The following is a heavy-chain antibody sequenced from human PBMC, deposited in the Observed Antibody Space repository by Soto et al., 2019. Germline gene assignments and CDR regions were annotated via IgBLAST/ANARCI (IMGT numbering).Heavy chain of an antibody. CDR2: IGISGGST. J-gene: IGHJ4*02. CDR1: EFTFSGYA. CDR3: AKSGSHSYFDY. D-gene: IGHD1-26*01. Sequence: EVQLLESGGGLVQTGGSLRLSCAASEFTFSGYAMSWVRQAPGKGLEWVSSIGISGGSTYYADSVKGRFTISRDNSKNTLYLQVNSLRADDTAVYYCAKSGSHSYFDYWGQGTLVTVSS. V-gene: IGHV3-23*01.